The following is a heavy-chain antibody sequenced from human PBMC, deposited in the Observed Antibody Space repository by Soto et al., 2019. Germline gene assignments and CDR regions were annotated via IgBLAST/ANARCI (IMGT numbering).Heavy chain of an antibody. J-gene: IGHJ6*02. CDR3: ARVQICSSTSCYGSGGYGMDF. V-gene: IGHV1-3*01. Sequence: ASVKVSCTASGYTFTSYAMHWVRQAPGQRLEWMGWINAGNGNTKYSQKFQGRVTITRDTSASTAYMELSSLRSEDTAVYYCARVQICSSTSCYGSGGYGMDFWGQGTTVTVSS. CDR1: GYTFTSYA. D-gene: IGHD2-2*01. CDR2: INAGNGNT.